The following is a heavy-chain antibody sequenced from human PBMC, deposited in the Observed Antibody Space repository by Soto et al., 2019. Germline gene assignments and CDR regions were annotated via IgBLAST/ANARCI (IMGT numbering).Heavy chain of an antibody. Sequence: QVQLQESGPGLVKPSETLSLTCTVSGGSISSGVYYWSWIRQHPGKGLEWIGYSYYIGSTYYIPSLMSRVTTSLDSSKNQSFLKLSSVTSAVSVVYYCASSVWSGAPFFVYWGQGTLVTVSS. CDR3: ASSVWSGAPFFVY. V-gene: IGHV4-31*03. CDR1: GGSISSGVYY. D-gene: IGHD3-10*01. J-gene: IGHJ4*02. CDR2: SYYIGST.